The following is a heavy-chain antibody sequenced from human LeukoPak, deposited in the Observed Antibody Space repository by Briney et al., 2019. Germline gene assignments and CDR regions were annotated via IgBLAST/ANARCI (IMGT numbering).Heavy chain of an antibody. J-gene: IGHJ5*02. CDR3: AREAATGDWFDP. V-gene: IGHV4-59*08. CDR2: IYYSGSS. Sequence: SETLSLTCTVSGGSISSYYWSWIRQPPGKGLEWIGYIYYSGSSNYNPSLKSQVTISVDTSKNQFSLKLSSVTAADTAVYYCAREAATGDWFDPWGQGTLVTVSS. CDR1: GGSISSYY. D-gene: IGHD2-8*02.